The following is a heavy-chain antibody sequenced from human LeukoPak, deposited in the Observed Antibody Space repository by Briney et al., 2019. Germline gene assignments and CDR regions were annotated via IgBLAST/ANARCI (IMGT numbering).Heavy chain of an antibody. CDR2: IYPNDSDT. Sequence: GASMQISCKGAGYNFTIYWIGGVRQLPGKGLEGMGIIYPNDSDTRYSPSFQGQVTISADKSISTAYLQRSSLKASDTAMYYCARRVGGMMSDYFDYWGQGTLVTVSS. D-gene: IGHD3-10*01. CDR1: GYNFTIYW. CDR3: ARRVGGMMSDYFDY. J-gene: IGHJ4*02. V-gene: IGHV5-51*01.